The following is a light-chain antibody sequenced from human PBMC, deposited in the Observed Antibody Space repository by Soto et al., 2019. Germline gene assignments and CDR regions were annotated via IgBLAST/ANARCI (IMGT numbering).Light chain of an antibody. CDR2: SNN. J-gene: IGLJ3*02. Sequence: QSVLTQPPSASGTPGQRVTISCSGSSSNIESNYVYWYQQFPGTAPKLLIHSNNQRPSGVPDRFSGSKSGTSASLAISGLRSEDEADYYCATWDDSLSGWVFGGGTKLTVL. CDR1: SSNIESNY. V-gene: IGLV1-47*02. CDR3: ATWDDSLSGWV.